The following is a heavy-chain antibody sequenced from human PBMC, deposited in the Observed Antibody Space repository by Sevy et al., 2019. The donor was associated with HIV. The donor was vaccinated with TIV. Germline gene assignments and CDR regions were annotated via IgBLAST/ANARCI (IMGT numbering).Heavy chain of an antibody. CDR1: GFTFSSYS. CDR2: ISGSGDRT. D-gene: IGHD3-22*01. CDR3: AKDPYSSGEYFQK. J-gene: IGHJ1*01. Sequence: GGSLRLSCAASGFTFSSYSMNWVRQAPGKGLEWVSTISGSGDRTYTAESVRGRLTISRDNSKRTVYLQMNSLRGDDTAIYYCAKDPYSSGEYFQKWGQGARVTVSS. V-gene: IGHV3-23*01.